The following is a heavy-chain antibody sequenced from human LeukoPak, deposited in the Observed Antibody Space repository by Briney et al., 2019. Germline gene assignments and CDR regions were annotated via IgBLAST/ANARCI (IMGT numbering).Heavy chain of an antibody. D-gene: IGHD2-15*01. CDR1: GGSISSGDYY. CDR2: IYYSGST. V-gene: IGHV4-30-4*01. Sequence: PSQTLSLTCTVSGGSISSGDYYWSWIRQPPGKGLEWIGYIYYSGSTYYNPSLKSRVTLSVDTSKNQFSLKLSSVTAADTAVYYCARDLASGGSSNWGQGTLVTVSS. CDR3: ARDLASGGSSN. J-gene: IGHJ4*02.